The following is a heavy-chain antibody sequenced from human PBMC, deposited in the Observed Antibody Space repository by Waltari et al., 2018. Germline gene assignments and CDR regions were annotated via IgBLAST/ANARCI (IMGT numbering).Heavy chain of an antibody. CDR2: ISGSGGDT. J-gene: IGHJ5*02. CDR3: AKDSGIAPRPGDWFDP. V-gene: IGHV3-23*01. D-gene: IGHD6-6*01. CDR1: GLTFSNNA. Sequence: EVQLLESGGGLVQPGGSLRLSCAASGLTFSNNAWSWVRQAPGKVLEWVSGISGSGGDTYHADSVKGRFTISRDNSKNTLYLQMNSLRAEDTAVYYCAKDSGIAPRPGDWFDPWGQGTLVTVSS.